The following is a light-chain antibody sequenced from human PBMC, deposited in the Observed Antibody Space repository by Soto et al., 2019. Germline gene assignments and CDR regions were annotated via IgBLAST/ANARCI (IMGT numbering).Light chain of an antibody. CDR1: SSDVGGYNY. V-gene: IGLV2-14*03. Sequence: QSALTQPASVSGSLGQSITISCTGTSSDVGGYNYVSWYQQHPGKAPKLMIYDVNNRPSGVSNRFSGSKSGNTASLTISGLQAEDEADYYCSSYTSSSTRVFGTGTKLTVL. CDR3: SSYTSSSTRV. J-gene: IGLJ1*01. CDR2: DVN.